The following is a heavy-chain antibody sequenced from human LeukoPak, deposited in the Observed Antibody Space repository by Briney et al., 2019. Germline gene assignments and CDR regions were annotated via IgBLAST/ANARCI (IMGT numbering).Heavy chain of an antibody. V-gene: IGHV3-11*04. CDR3: ARPARSGIYYPDAFEN. J-gene: IGHJ3*02. CDR1: GFTFDDYY. CDR2: ISSSGTAT. Sequence: GGSLRLSCTASGFTFDDYYITWIRQAPGKGLGWVAYISSSGTATYYADSVKGRLTISRDNAKNSLYLQMDSLKAEDTAMYYCARPARSGIYYPDAFENWGQGTMVTVSS. D-gene: IGHD3-10*01.